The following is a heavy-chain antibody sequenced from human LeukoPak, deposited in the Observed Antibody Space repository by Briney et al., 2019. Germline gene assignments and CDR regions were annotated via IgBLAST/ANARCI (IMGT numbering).Heavy chain of an antibody. CDR1: GYTLTELS. J-gene: IGHJ5*02. Sequence: ASVKVSCKVSGYTLTELSMHWVRQAPGKGLEWMGGFDPEDGETIYARKFQGRVTMTEDTSTDTAYMELSSLRSEDTAVYYCATQKGSSGYYYEVWFDPWGQGTLVTVSS. CDR2: FDPEDGET. CDR3: ATQKGSSGYYYEVWFDP. V-gene: IGHV1-24*01. D-gene: IGHD3-22*01.